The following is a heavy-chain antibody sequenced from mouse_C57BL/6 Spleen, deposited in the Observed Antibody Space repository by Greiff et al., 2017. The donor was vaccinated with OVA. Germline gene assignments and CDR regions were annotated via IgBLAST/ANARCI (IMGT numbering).Heavy chain of an antibody. CDR3: SKITTVGATYFDV. J-gene: IGHJ1*03. V-gene: IGHV1-81*01. CDR2: IYPRSGNT. CDR1: GYNFTNYG. D-gene: IGHD1-1*01. Sequence: VMLVESGAELVRPGASVKLSCTASGYNFTNYGISWVKQSTGQGLEWIGEIYPRSGNTNYNEKFKGKATMTADKSSSTAYMELRSLTSEDSAVYFRSKITTVGATYFDVWGTGTTVTVAS.